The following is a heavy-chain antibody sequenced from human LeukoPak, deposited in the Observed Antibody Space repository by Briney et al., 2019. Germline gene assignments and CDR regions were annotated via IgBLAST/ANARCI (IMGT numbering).Heavy chain of an antibody. CDR3: ARVSSINYDSGFDY. Sequence: PSETLSLTCAVHGGPFSGYYWTWLRQPPGKGLEWIGEINHSGSTNYNPSLKSRVTISVDTSNNQFSLKLSSVTAADTAVYYCARVSSINYDSGFDYWGQGTLVTVSS. V-gene: IGHV4-34*01. CDR2: INHSGST. J-gene: IGHJ4*02. D-gene: IGHD3-22*01. CDR1: GGPFSGYY.